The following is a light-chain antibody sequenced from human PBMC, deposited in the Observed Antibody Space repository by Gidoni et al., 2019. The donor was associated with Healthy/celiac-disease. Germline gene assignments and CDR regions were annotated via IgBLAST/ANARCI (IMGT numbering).Light chain of an antibody. CDR1: QSISSW. V-gene: IGKV1-5*03. CDR2: KAS. Sequence: QRSQSPSTLSASVGDRVTLTCRASQSISSWLAWYQQKPGKAPKLLIYKASSLESGVPSRFSGSGSGTEFTLTISSLQPDDFATYYCQQYNSYPFTFGPGTKVDIK. CDR3: QQYNSYPFT. J-gene: IGKJ3*01.